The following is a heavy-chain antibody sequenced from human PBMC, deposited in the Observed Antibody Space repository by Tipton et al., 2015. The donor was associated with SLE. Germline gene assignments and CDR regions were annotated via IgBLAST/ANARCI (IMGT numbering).Heavy chain of an antibody. CDR3: AKGQPYPGYYYFYMDV. D-gene: IGHD6-13*01. CDR1: GFTFSSYA. Sequence: SLRLSCAASGFTFSSYAMSWVRQAPGKGLEGVSVIYSGGSSTYYADSVKGRFTISRDNSKNTLYLQMNSLRAEDTAVYYCAKGQPYPGYYYFYMDVWGKGTTVTVSS. J-gene: IGHJ6*03. CDR2: IYSGGSST. V-gene: IGHV3-23*03.